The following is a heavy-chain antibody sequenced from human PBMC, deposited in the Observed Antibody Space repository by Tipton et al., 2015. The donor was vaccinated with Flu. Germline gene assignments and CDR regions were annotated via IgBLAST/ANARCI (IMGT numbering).Heavy chain of an antibody. CDR1: GDSIRSSNYY. J-gene: IGHJ5*02. Sequence: TLSLTCAVSGDSIRSSNYYWGWIRQPPGKGLEWIGNIYHTGSTYYNPSLKSRVTISVDTSKNQFSLRVISVTAADTAVYYCARRDYSNYVSDPKNWFDPWGQGTLVTVSS. V-gene: IGHV4-38-2*01. D-gene: IGHD4-11*01. CDR3: ARRDYSNYVSDPKNWFDP. CDR2: IYHTGST.